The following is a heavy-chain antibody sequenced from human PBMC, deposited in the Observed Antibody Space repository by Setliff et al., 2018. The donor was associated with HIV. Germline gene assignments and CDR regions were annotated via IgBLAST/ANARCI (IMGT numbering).Heavy chain of an antibody. CDR1: GGSISSYY. J-gene: IGHJ3*02. Sequence: SETLSLTCTVSGGSISSYYWSWIRQPPGKGLEWIGYIYTSGSTNYNPSLKSRVTISVDTSKNQFSLKLSSVTAADTAVYYCARRVGVWAFDIWGQGTVVTVSS. V-gene: IGHV4-4*08. CDR2: IYTSGST. D-gene: IGHD3-16*01. CDR3: ARRVGVWAFDI.